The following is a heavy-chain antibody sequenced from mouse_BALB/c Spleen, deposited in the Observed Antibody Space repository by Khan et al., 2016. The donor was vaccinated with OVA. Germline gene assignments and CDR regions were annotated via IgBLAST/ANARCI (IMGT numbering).Heavy chain of an antibody. D-gene: IGHD2-14*01. CDR3: ARRTTGYAMDY. CDR2: INPRSDYT. CDR1: GYTFTSNT. V-gene: IGHV1-4*01. J-gene: IGHJ4*01. Sequence: QVRLQQSGAELSRPGASVKMSCKASGYTFTSNTMHWVKQRPGQGLEWIGYINPRSDYTIYSQKFKDKATLTADISSSTAYMQLSSLTSDDSAVYYGARRTTGYAMDYWGQGTSVTVSS.